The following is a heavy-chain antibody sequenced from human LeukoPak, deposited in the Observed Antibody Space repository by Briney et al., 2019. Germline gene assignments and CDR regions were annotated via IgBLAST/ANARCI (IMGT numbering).Heavy chain of an antibody. Sequence: PGGSLRLSCAASGFTFSIYGMHWVRQAPGKGLEWVAVIWYDGSSKYYADFVKGRFTISRDNSKNTLYLQMNSQRTGDTAVYYCAKDGGLRFLEWSSDYWGQGTLVTVSS. CDR1: GFTFSIYG. D-gene: IGHD3-3*01. CDR2: IWYDGSSK. J-gene: IGHJ4*02. V-gene: IGHV3-33*06. CDR3: AKDGGLRFLEWSSDY.